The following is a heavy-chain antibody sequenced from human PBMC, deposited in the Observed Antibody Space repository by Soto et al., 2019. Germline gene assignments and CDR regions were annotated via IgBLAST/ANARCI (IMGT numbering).Heavy chain of an antibody. Sequence: SETLSLTCSVSGGSISSYYWTWIRQPPGKGLEWIGYIYYSGSTNYNPSLKSRVTISVDTSKNQFFLKLSSVTAADTAVYYCARARTGYSILDPWGQGTLVTVSS. V-gene: IGHV4-59*01. CDR2: IYYSGST. J-gene: IGHJ5*02. CDR3: ARARTGYSILDP. CDR1: GGSISSYY. D-gene: IGHD6-13*01.